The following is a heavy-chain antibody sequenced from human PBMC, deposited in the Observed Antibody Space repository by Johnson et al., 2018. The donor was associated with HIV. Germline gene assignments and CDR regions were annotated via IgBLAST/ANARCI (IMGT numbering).Heavy chain of an antibody. Sequence: QVQLVESGGGVVQPGRSLRLSCAASGFTFSSYGMHWVRQAPGKGLEWVAVISYDGSNKYYADSVKGLFTISRDNSKTTLYLQMNSLRAEDTAVYYCAKAGGYGSSGLNDAFDIWGQGTMVTVAS. CDR2: ISYDGSNK. CDR1: GFTFSSYG. V-gene: IGHV3-30*18. J-gene: IGHJ3*02. CDR3: AKAGGYGSSGLNDAFDI. D-gene: IGHD3-22*01.